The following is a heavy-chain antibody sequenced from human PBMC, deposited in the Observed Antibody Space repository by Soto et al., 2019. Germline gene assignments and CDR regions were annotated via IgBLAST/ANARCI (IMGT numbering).Heavy chain of an antibody. J-gene: IGHJ4*02. V-gene: IGHV4-39*01. D-gene: IGHD3-10*01. Sequence: SETLSLTCTVSGGSISSSSYYWGWIRQPPGKGLEWIGSIYYSGSTYYNPSLKSRVTISVDTSKNQFSLKLSSVTAADTAVYYCAAGGVWFGELLYRAFDYWGQGTLVTVSS. CDR2: IYYSGST. CDR1: GGSISSSSYY. CDR3: AAGGVWFGELLYRAFDY.